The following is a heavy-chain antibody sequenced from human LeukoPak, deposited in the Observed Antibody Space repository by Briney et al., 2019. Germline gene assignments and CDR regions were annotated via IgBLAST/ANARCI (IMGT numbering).Heavy chain of an antibody. V-gene: IGHV3-21*04. CDR2: ISSSSSYI. CDR3: ARDRVYGYYYYGMDV. D-gene: IGHD1-14*01. Sequence: PGGSLRLSCAASGFTFSSYGINWVRQAPGKGLEWVSSISSSSSYIYYADSVKGRFTISRDNAKNSLYLQMNSLRAEDTAVYYCARDRVYGYYYYGMDVWGQGTTVTVSS. J-gene: IGHJ6*02. CDR1: GFTFSSYG.